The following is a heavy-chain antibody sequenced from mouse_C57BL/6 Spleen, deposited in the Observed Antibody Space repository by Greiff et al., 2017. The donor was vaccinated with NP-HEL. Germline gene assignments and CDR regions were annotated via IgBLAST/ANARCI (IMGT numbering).Heavy chain of an antibody. CDR2: ISSGSSTI. CDR3: ARITTASLYAMDY. J-gene: IGHJ4*01. D-gene: IGHD1-2*01. CDR1: GFTFSDYG. V-gene: IGHV5-17*01. Sequence: EVKLMESGGGLVKPGGSLKLSCAASGFTFSDYGMHWVRQAPEKGLEWVAYISSGSSTIYYADTVKGRFTISRDNAKNTLFLQMTSLRSEDTAMYYCARITTASLYAMDYWGQGTSVTVSS.